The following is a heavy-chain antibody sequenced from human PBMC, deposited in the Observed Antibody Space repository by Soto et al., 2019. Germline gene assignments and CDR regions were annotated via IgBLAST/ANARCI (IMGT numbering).Heavy chain of an antibody. D-gene: IGHD5-18*01. CDR2: ISGSGGST. J-gene: IGHJ4*02. CDR1: GFTFSSYA. CDR3: AKGSAAMGDFEY. V-gene: IGHV3-23*01. Sequence: GGSLRLSCAASGFTFSSYAMSWARQAPGKGLEWVSAISGSGGSTYYADSVKGRFTISRDNSKNTLYLQMNSLRAEDTAVYYCAKGSAAMGDFEYWGQGTLVTVSS.